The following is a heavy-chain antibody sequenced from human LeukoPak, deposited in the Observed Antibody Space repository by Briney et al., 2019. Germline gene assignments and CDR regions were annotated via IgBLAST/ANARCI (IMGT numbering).Heavy chain of an antibody. V-gene: IGHV3-23*01. CDR1: GLPFSSYV. CDR3: ANNPYYYDSSGYVDY. J-gene: IGHJ4*02. D-gene: IGHD3-22*01. CDR2: TRGSGGST. Sequence: HPGGSLRLSCAASGLPFSSYVMSWVRQAPGKGLEWVSATRGSGGSTFYADSVKGRFTSSRDNSKNTLYLQMNSLRAEDTAVYYCANNPYYYDSSGYVDYWGQGTLVTVSS.